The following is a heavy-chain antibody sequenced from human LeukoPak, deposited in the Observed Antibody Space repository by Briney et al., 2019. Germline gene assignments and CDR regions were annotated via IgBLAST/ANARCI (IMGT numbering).Heavy chain of an antibody. V-gene: IGHV3-53*01. D-gene: IGHD3-3*01. CDR1: GVIVSNNY. CDR3: ARDPRYSRSGYFDS. Sequence: PGGSLRLSCAASGVIVSNNYMSWVRQAPGKGLEWISVIYSGGNTYYADSVKGRFTISRDNSKNTLYLQMNSLTAEDTAVYYCARDPRYSRSGYFDSWGHGTLVTVSS. CDR2: IYSGGNT. J-gene: IGHJ4*01.